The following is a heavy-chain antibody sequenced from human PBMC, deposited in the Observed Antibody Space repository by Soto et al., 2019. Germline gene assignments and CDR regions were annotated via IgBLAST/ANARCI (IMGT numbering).Heavy chain of an antibody. CDR2: ISYDGSNK. CDR3: ARPVTMVRGVYYYGMDV. V-gene: IGHV3-30-3*01. Sequence: GGSLRLSCAASGFTFSSYAMHWVRQAPGKGLEWVAVISYDGSNKYYADSVKGRFTISRDNSKNTLYLQMNSLRAEDTAVYYCARPVTMVRGVYYYGMDVWGQVTTVTVSS. D-gene: IGHD3-10*01. CDR1: GFTFSSYA. J-gene: IGHJ6*02.